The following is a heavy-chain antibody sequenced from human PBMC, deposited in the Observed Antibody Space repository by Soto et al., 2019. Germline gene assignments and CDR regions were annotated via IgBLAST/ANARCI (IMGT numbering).Heavy chain of an antibody. CDR3: ASSLRYFDWPPKYYFDY. V-gene: IGHV1-69*13. CDR2: IIPIFGTA. D-gene: IGHD3-9*01. Sequence: ASVKVSCKASGGTFSSYAISWVRQAPGQGLEWMGGIIPIFGTANYAQKFQGRVTITADESTSTAYMELSSLRSEDTAVYYCASSLRYFDWPPKYYFDYWGQGTLVTVSS. CDR1: GGTFSSYA. J-gene: IGHJ4*02.